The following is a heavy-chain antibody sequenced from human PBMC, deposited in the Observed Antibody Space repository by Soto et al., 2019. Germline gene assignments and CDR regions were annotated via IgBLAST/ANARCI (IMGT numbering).Heavy chain of an antibody. J-gene: IGHJ6*02. CDR1: GGSFSGYY. CDR3: AGFARGATKVYYYGMDV. V-gene: IGHV4-34*01. Sequence: SETLSLTCAVYGGSFSGYYWSWIRQPPGKGLEWIGEINHSGSTNYNPSLKSRVTISVDTSKNQFPLKLSSVTAADTAVYYCAGFARGATKVYYYGMDVWGQGTTVTVSS. CDR2: INHSGST. D-gene: IGHD1-26*01.